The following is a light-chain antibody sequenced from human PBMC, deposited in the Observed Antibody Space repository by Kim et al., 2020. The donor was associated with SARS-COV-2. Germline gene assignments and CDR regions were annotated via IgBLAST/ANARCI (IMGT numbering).Light chain of an antibody. CDR3: SSYTSSSTV. V-gene: IGLV2-14*01. Sequence: QSVVTQPASVSGSPGQSITISCTGTSSDVGGYKYVSWYQQHPGKAPKLMIYDVSKRPSGVSNRFSGSKSGNTASLTISGLQAEDEADYYCSSYTSSSTVFGTGTKVTVL. CDR1: SSDVGGYKY. J-gene: IGLJ1*01. CDR2: DVS.